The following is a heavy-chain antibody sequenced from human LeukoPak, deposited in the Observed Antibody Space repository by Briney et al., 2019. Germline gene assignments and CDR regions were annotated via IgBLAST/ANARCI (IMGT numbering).Heavy chain of an antibody. J-gene: IGHJ4*02. CDR3: ARRYDYVWGSYRF. Sequence: ASVKVSCKASGYTFTSYAINWVRQAPGQGLEYMGWIRTSTGSPTYAQGFTGRFVFSLDTSVNTAYLQISSLKAEDTAVYYCARRYDYVWGSYRFWGQGTLVTVSS. CDR1: GYTFTSYA. CDR2: IRTSTGSP. D-gene: IGHD3-16*02. V-gene: IGHV7-4-1*02.